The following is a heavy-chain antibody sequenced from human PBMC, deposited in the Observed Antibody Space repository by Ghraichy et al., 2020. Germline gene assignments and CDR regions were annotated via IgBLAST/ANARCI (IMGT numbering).Heavy chain of an antibody. V-gene: IGHV3-15*01. Sequence: SLRLSCAASGFTFSNAWMSWVRQAPGKGLEWVGRIKSKTDGGTTDYAAPVKGRFTISRDDSKNTLYLQMNSLKTEDTAVYYCTTPDSSGPIDYWGQGTLVTVSS. CDR1: GFTFSNAW. CDR2: IKSKTDGGTT. J-gene: IGHJ4*02. CDR3: TTPDSSGPIDY. D-gene: IGHD3-22*01.